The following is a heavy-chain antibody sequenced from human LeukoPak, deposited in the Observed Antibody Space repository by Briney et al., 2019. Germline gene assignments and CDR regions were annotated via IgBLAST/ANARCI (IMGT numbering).Heavy chain of an antibody. CDR2: ITGSGGST. Sequence: PGGSLRLSCAASGFTFSSSAMNWVRQAPGTGLEWVSTITGSGGSTYYADSVKGWFTISRDNSKNTLYLQMNSLRAEDTAVYYCAKRGPKVTTRSFDYWGQGTLVTVSS. CDR1: GFTFSSSA. V-gene: IGHV3-23*01. CDR3: AKRGPKVTTRSFDY. D-gene: IGHD5-12*01. J-gene: IGHJ4*02.